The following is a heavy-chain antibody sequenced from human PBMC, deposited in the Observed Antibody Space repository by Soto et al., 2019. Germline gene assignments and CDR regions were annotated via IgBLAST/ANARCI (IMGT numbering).Heavy chain of an antibody. V-gene: IGHV1-69*06. CDR1: GGTFSSYA. Sequence: QVQLVQSGAEVKKPGSSVKVSCKASGGTFSSYAISWVRQAPGQGLEWMGGIIPIFGTANYAQKFQGRVTITADKSTSTAYMELSSLRSEDTAVYYCAIGYCGGDCYPPDYFDYWGQGTLVTVSS. CDR3: AIGYCGGDCYPPDYFDY. D-gene: IGHD2-21*02. J-gene: IGHJ4*02. CDR2: IIPIFGTA.